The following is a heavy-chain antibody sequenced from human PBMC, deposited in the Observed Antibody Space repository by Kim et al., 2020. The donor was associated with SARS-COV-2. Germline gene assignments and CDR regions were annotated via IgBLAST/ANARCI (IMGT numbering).Heavy chain of an antibody. J-gene: IGHJ3*02. CDR2: INPNSGGT. Sequence: ASVKVSCKASGYTFTGYYMHWVRQAPGQGLEWMGWINPNSGGTNYAQKFQGWVTMTRDTSISTAYMELSRLRSDDTAVYYCARERPSYYYDSSGPAGDAFDIWGQGTMVTVSS. CDR3: ARERPSYYYDSSGPAGDAFDI. V-gene: IGHV1-2*04. D-gene: IGHD3-22*01. CDR1: GYTFTGYY.